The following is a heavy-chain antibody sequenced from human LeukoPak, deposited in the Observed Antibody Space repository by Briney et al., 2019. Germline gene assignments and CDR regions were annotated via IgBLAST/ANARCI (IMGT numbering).Heavy chain of an antibody. CDR3: ARGQYSSGWYWGY. V-gene: IGHV1-3*03. Sequence: ASVKVSCKASGYTFTSYAMHWVRQAPGQRLEWMGWINAGNGNTKYSQEFQGRVTITRDTSASTAYMELSSLRSEDMAVYYCARGQYSSGWYWGYWGQGTLVTVSS. CDR1: GYTFTSYA. D-gene: IGHD6-19*01. J-gene: IGHJ4*02. CDR2: INAGNGNT.